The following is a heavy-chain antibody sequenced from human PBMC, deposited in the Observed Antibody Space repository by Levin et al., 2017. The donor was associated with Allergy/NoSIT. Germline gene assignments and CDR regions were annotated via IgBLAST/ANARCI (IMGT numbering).Heavy chain of an antibody. Sequence: QAGGSLRLSCAASGFTFNIYWMHWVRQAPGKGLEWVSRVNGDGSDTSYADSVKGRFTISRDNARNTLYLQMNSLRAEDTAVYYCVRDLPTSPLLFDYWGQGALVTVSS. CDR1: GFTFNIYW. J-gene: IGHJ4*02. V-gene: IGHV3-74*01. CDR2: VNGDGSDT. CDR3: VRDLPTSPLLFDY.